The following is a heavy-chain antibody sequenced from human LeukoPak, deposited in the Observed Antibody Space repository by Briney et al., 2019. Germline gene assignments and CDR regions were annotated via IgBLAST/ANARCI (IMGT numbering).Heavy chain of an antibody. V-gene: IGHV3-21*01. J-gene: IGHJ6*03. Sequence: PGGSLRLSCAASGFTFSSYEMNRVRQAPGKGLEWVSSISTSSSYIYYADSVKGRFTISRDNAKNSLYLQMNSLIAEDTAMYYCARAYSETYGLGYYYMDVWGKGTTVTVSS. CDR1: GFTFSSYE. D-gene: IGHD1-26*01. CDR3: ARAYSETYGLGYYYMDV. CDR2: ISTSSSYI.